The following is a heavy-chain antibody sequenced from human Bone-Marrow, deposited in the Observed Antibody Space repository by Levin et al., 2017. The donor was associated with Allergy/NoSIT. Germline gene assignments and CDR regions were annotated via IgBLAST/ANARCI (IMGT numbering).Heavy chain of an antibody. Sequence: SETLSLTCAVSGGSISSNNWWSWVRQPPGTGLEWIGEIFHSGSTNYNPSLKSRVTISLDKSKNQFSLKLSSVTAADTAVYYCARNGYYDFWSGQERNYSFDSWGQGTLVTVSS. CDR1: GGSISSNNW. V-gene: IGHV4-4*02. J-gene: IGHJ4*02. CDR2: IFHSGST. CDR3: ARNGYYDFWSGQERNYSFDS. D-gene: IGHD3-3*01.